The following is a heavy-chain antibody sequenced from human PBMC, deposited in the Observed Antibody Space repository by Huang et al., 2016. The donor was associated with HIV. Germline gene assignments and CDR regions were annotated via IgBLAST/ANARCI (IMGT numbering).Heavy chain of an antibody. CDR1: GASLTSGSFY. D-gene: IGHD3-9*01. CDR2: MYTDGSN. CDR3: VREGGGYLTAIDYYYMDV. V-gene: IGHV4-61*09. Sequence: QVQLGVSGPALVEPSQTLALTCTVSGASLTSGSFYWTWIRQPAGRGLEWIGNMYTDGSNNYNTSLKSWVTIVKDTSRNQCSLKLTSVTVADTAGYYCVREGGGYLTAIDYYYMDVWGRGTTVTVSS. J-gene: IGHJ6*03.